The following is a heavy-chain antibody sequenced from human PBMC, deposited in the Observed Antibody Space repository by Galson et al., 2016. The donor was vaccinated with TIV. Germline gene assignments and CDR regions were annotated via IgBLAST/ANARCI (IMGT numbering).Heavy chain of an antibody. CDR2: IIPILGIA. J-gene: IGHJ4*02. Sequence: SVKVSCKASGGTFSSFTISWVRQAPGQGLEWMGRIIPILGIANYTQKFQGRLSIIADKSTSTAYMEMSSLRAEDTAVYYCAKASLAAAGHEGAFDFWGQGTLVTVSS. D-gene: IGHD6-13*01. CDR3: AKASLAAAGHEGAFDF. V-gene: IGHV1-69*02. CDR1: GGTFSSFT.